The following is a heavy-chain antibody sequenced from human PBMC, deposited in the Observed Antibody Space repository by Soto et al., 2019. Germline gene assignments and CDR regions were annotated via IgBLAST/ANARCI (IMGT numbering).Heavy chain of an antibody. CDR3: AGGIAARPLGY. J-gene: IGHJ4*02. CDR2: IYHSGST. V-gene: IGHV4-30-2*01. CDR1: GGSISSGGYS. D-gene: IGHD6-6*01. Sequence: QLQLQESGSGLVKPSQTLSLTCAVSGGSISSGGYSWSWIRQPPGKGLEWIGYIYHSGSTYYNPYPKGRVTLSVDRSKNQFSLKLSSVTAADTAVYYCAGGIAARPLGYWGQGTLVTVSS.